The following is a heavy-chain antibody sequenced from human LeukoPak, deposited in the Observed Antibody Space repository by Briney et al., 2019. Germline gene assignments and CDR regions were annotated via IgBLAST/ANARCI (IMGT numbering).Heavy chain of an antibody. J-gene: IGHJ3*02. CDR2: LYYSGYT. CDR1: GDSISGYY. CDR3: ARGPLAYCGADCSVDVFDI. D-gene: IGHD2-21*02. V-gene: IGHV4-59*08. Sequence: SETLSLTCTVSGDSISGYYWSWIRRPPGKGLEWIGYLYYSGYTNYNPSLTSRVTISIDTSNNHFSLKLSSVTAADTAVYYCARGPLAYCGADCSVDVFDIWGQGTVVTVSS.